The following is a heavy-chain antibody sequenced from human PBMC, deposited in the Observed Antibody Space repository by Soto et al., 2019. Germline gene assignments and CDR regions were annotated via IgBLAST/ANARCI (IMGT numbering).Heavy chain of an antibody. CDR3: ARGLGGSYFPFDF. CDR1: GGTFSDSA. CDR2: LVPLFRSA. V-gene: IGHV1-69*12. Sequence: QVHLVQSGAEVKKPGSSVKVSCKTSGGTFSDSAINWLRQTPGQGLEWMGGLVPLFRSANYAPNFQGRVSLTADESPSTVFMELSSLTFEDTAVYYCARGLGGSYFPFDFWGQGTLVTVSS. D-gene: IGHD1-26*01. J-gene: IGHJ4*02.